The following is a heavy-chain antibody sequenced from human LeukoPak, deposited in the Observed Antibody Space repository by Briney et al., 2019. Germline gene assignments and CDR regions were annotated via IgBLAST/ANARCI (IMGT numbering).Heavy chain of an antibody. J-gene: IGHJ4*02. CDR2: IYYSVST. Sequence: SETLSLTCTVSGGSISSYYWSWIRQPPGKGLERIGYIYYSVSTNYNPSVKSRVTISVDTSKNQFSLKLSSVTAADTAVYYCARHIAARPGPFDYWGQGTLVTVSS. CDR3: ARHIAARPGPFDY. V-gene: IGHV4-59*01. D-gene: IGHD6-6*01. CDR1: GGSISSYY.